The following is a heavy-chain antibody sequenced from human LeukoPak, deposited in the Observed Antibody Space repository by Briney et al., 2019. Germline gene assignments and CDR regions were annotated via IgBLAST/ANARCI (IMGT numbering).Heavy chain of an antibody. CDR3: AKTPQRVGATVFDI. D-gene: IGHD1-26*01. CDR2: ISGSGGST. Sequence: GGSLRLSCAASEFTFSSYWMHWVRQAPGKGLEWVSAISGSGGSTYYADSVKGRFTISRDNSKNTLYLQMNSLRAEDTAVYYCAKTPQRVGATVFDIWGQGTMVTVSS. CDR1: EFTFSSYW. J-gene: IGHJ3*02. V-gene: IGHV3-23*01.